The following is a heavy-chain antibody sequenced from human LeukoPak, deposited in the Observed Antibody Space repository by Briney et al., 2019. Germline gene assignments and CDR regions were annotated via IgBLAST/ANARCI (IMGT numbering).Heavy chain of an antibody. D-gene: IGHD3-3*01. J-gene: IGHJ4*02. CDR1: GFTVSSNY. Sequence: GGSLRLSCAASGFTVSSNYMSWVRQAPGKGLEWVSVIYSGGSTYYADSVKGRFTISRHNSKNTLYLQMNSLRAEDTAVYYCAKEGTYYDFWSGYYPYFDYWGQGTLVTVSS. V-gene: IGHV3-53*01. CDR3: AKEGTYYDFWSGYYPYFDY. CDR2: IYSGGST.